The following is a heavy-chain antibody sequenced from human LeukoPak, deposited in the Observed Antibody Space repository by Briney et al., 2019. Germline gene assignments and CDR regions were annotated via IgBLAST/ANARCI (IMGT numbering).Heavy chain of an antibody. D-gene: IGHD3-9*01. Sequence: PSETLSLTCAVYGGSFSGYYWSWIRQPPGKGLEWIGEINHSGSTNYNPSLKSRVTISVDTSKNQFSLKLSSGTAADTAVYYCARGLLRYCDWLSTYDAFDIWGQGTMVTVSS. J-gene: IGHJ3*02. CDR1: GGSFSGYY. CDR3: ARGLLRYCDWLSTYDAFDI. V-gene: IGHV4-34*01. CDR2: INHSGST.